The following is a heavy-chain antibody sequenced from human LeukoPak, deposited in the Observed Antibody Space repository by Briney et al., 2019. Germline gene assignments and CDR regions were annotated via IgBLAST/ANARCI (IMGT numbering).Heavy chain of an antibody. D-gene: IGHD6-13*01. V-gene: IGHV4-30-2*01. J-gene: IGHJ3*02. CDR3: ATDPAAAGTGNDAFDI. Sequence: SETLSLTCTVSGGSTSSGAYYWSWIRQPPGKGLEWIGYIYHSGSTYYNPSLKSRVTISIDKSKNQFSLSLNSVTAADTAVYYCATDPAAAGTGNDAFDIWGQGTMVTVSS. CDR1: GGSTSSGAYY. CDR2: IYHSGST.